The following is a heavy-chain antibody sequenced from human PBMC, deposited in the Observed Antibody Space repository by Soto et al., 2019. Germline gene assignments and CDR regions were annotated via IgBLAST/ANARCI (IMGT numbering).Heavy chain of an antibody. J-gene: IGHJ4*02. CDR2: IYYSGST. Sequence: PSETLSLTCTVSGGSVSSGSYYWSWIRQPPGKGLEWIGYIYYSGSTNYNPSLKSRVTISVDTSKNQFSLKLSSVTAADTAVYYCARYKWVTIFGAKNQTDYWGQGTLVTVSS. V-gene: IGHV4-61*01. CDR3: ARYKWVTIFGAKNQTDY. CDR1: GGSVSSGSYY. D-gene: IGHD3-3*01.